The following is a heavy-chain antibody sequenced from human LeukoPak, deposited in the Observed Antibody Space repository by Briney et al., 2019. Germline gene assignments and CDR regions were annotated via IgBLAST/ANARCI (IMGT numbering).Heavy chain of an antibody. J-gene: IGHJ4*02. D-gene: IGHD6-13*01. V-gene: IGHV3-30-3*01. CDR2: ISYDGSNK. CDR1: GFTFSSYW. CDR3: ARDTLIGAAAGGYYFDY. Sequence: GGSLRLSCVASGFTFSSYWMSWVRQAPGKGLEWVAVISYDGSNKYYADSVKGRFTISRDNSKNTLYLQMNSLRAEDTAVYYCARDTLIGAAAGGYYFDYWGQGTLVTVSS.